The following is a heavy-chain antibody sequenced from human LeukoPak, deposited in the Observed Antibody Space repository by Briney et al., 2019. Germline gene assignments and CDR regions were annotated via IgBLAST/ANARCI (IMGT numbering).Heavy chain of an antibody. J-gene: IGHJ4*02. CDR3: ARYLYFGSLDF. D-gene: IGHD1-26*01. CDR2: MWYDGSRG. V-gene: IGHV3-33*01. CDR1: GFILSTHG. Sequence: GGSLRLSCAASGFILSTHGMHWVRQAPGKGLEWVAGMWYDGSRGDYADSVKGRFTISRDMSKNTLNLQMNSLRVEDTAMFYCARYLYFGSLDFRGQGTLVTVSS.